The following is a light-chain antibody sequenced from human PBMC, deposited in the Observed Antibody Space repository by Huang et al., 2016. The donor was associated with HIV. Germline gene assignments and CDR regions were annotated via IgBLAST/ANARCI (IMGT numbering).Light chain of an antibody. V-gene: IGKV3-20*01. Sequence: EIVLTQSPGTLSLSPGERAALSCRASQSVSCSYLAWYQQKPGQAPRLLIYGTSSRATGIPDRFSGSGSGTDFTLSISRLEPEDFAVYYCQQYDNSLWTFGQGTKVEIK. CDR2: GTS. J-gene: IGKJ1*01. CDR3: QQYDNSLWT. CDR1: QSVSCSY.